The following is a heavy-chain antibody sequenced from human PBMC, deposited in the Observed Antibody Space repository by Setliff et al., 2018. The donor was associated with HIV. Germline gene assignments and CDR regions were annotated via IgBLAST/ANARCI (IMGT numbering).Heavy chain of an antibody. J-gene: IGHJ4*02. CDR2: INQDGSGK. CDR1: GFTFSAYD. CDR3: VGSGTCSY. D-gene: IGHD3-10*01. Sequence: PGGSLRLSCAASGFTFSAYDMSWVRQAPGKGLEWVANINQDGSGKYYVDSVKGRFTISRDNAKNSLSLQMNSLRAEDTAVYYCVGSGTCSYWGQGTLVTVSS. V-gene: IGHV3-7*01.